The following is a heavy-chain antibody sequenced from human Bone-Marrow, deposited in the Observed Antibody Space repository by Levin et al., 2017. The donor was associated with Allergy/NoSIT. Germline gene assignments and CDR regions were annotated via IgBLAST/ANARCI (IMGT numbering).Heavy chain of an antibody. CDR2: ISYNGDNK. D-gene: IGHD3-22*01. V-gene: IGHV3-30*18. CDR3: AKDRPQATDYYDSSGSLDY. J-gene: IGHJ4*02. Sequence: RGESLKISCAASGFTFNLHGMHWVRQAPGKGLEWVSFISYNGDNKYFTDSVKGRFTISRDNAKNTLYLQMNRLRAEDTAIYYCAKDRPQATDYYDSSGSLDYWGQGTLVTVSS. CDR1: GFTFNLHG.